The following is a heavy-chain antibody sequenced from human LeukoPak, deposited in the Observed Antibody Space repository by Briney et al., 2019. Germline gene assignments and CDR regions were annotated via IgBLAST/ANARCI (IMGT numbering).Heavy chain of an antibody. V-gene: IGHV3-33*06. CDR2: IWYDGSNK. CDR1: GFTFSSYG. D-gene: IGHD3-9*01. CDR3: AKSEYYDILTGLADY. J-gene: IGHJ4*02. Sequence: PGRSLRLSCAASGFTFSSYGMHWVRQAPGKGLEWVAVIWYDGSNKYYADSVKGRFTISRDNSKNTLYLQMNSLRAEDTAVYYCAKSEYYDILTGLADYWGQGTLVTVSS.